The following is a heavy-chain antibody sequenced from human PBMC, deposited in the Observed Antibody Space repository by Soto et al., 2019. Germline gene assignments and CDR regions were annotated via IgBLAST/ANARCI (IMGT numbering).Heavy chain of an antibody. Sequence: PGEALKISCNPSPHSSNNYWMGLVRQMPGKGLDRTGIIYPGQFDTRYSPSFQGQVIISVDQSVSTAYLQWRSLQASDTAMYYCARQDYNNAYFDFWGQGTGVTAPQ. D-gene: IGHD1-1*01. CDR2: IYPGQFDT. V-gene: IGHV5-51*01. CDR1: PHSSNNYW. CDR3: ARQDYNNAYFDF. J-gene: IGHJ4*02.